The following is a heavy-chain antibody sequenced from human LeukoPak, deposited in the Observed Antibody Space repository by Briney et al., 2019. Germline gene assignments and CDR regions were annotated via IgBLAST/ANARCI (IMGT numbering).Heavy chain of an antibody. V-gene: IGHV4-39*01. D-gene: IGHD3-22*01. CDR2: IYYSGST. CDR1: GGSISSSSYY. Sequence: SETLSLTCTVSGGSISSSSYYWGWIRQPPGKGLEWIGSIYYSGSTYYNPSLKSRVTISVDTSKNQFSLKLSSVTAADTAVYYCEGGSGYERDLDYWGQGTLVTVSS. J-gene: IGHJ4*02. CDR3: EGGSGYERDLDY.